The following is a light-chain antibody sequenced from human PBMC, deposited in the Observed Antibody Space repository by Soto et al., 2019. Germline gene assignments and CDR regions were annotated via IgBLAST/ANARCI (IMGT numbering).Light chain of an antibody. CDR1: QSVSSTY. J-gene: IGKJ1*01. Sequence: EIVLTQSPGTLSLSPGERATLSCRASQSVSSTYVALYQQKSGQAPRLLIYGASSRATGIPDRFSGSGSGTDFTLTISRLEPEDFAVYYCHQYVSSWTFGQGTKVEIK. V-gene: IGKV3-20*01. CDR2: GAS. CDR3: HQYVSSWT.